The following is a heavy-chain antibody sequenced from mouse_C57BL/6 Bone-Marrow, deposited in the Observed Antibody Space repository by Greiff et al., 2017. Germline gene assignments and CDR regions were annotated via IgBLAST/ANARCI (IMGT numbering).Heavy chain of an antibody. Sequence: EVKLQESGGGLVKPGGSLKLSCAASGFTFSSYAMSWVRQTPEKRLEWVATISDGGSYTYYPDNVKGRFTISRDNAKNNLYLQMSHLKSEDTAMYYWARETSFDYWGQGTTLTVSS. J-gene: IGHJ2*01. V-gene: IGHV5-4*01. CDR3: ARETSFDY. CDR1: GFTFSSYA. CDR2: ISDGGSYT.